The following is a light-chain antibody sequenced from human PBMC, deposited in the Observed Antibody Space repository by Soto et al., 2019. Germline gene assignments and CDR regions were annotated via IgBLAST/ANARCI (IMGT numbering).Light chain of an antibody. V-gene: IGKV3-20*01. Sequence: EIVITRCPTTLSVSPGERATLSCRASQSVSSSYLAWYQQKPGQAPRLLIYGASSRATGIPDRFSGSGSGTDFTLTISRLEPEDFAVYYCQQYGSSPRTFGQGTKV. CDR3: QQYGSSPRT. J-gene: IGKJ1*01. CDR2: GAS. CDR1: QSVSSSY.